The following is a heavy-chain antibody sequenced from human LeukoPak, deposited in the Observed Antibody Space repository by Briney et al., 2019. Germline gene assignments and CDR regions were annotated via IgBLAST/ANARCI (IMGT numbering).Heavy chain of an antibody. CDR1: GYTFTGYC. CDR2: INPNSGGT. CDR3: ARVGSYGSHPYYFDY. Sequence: ASVKVSCKASGYTFTGYCMHWVRQAPGQGLEWMGWINPNSGGTNYAQKFQGRVTMTRDTSSSTAYMELSRLRSDDTAVYYCARVGSYGSHPYYFDYWGQGTLVTVSS. J-gene: IGHJ4*02. V-gene: IGHV1-2*02. D-gene: IGHD5-18*01.